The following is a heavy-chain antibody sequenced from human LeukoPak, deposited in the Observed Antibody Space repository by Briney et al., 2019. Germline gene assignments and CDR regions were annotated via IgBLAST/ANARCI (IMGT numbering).Heavy chain of an antibody. J-gene: IGHJ3*02. CDR1: GFPFSGYA. Sequence: GGSLRLSCAASGFPFSGYAIHWVRQAPGKGLEWVAVISHDGTNKYYADSVKGRFTISRDNSKNTLYLQMNSLRTEDTAVYYCARLCSGGNCYAFDIWGQGTMVTVSS. CDR3: ARLCSGGNCYAFDI. CDR2: ISHDGTNK. D-gene: IGHD2-15*01. V-gene: IGHV3-30-3*01.